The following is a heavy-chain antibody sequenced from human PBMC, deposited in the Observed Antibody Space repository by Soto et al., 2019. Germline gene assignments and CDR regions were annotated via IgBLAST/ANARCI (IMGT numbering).Heavy chain of an antibody. CDR2: IYWNDDE. V-gene: IGHV2-5*01. Sequence: QITLKESGPTLVKPTQTLTLTCTLSGVSVSTTGVGVAWIRQTPGKALECLALIYWNDDERYSPSLKSRLTISKDISKNQVVLTMANMDPVDAATYYCARRLWDSSGWHPFDSWGQGAQVTVSS. D-gene: IGHD6-19*01. CDR3: ARRLWDSSGWHPFDS. J-gene: IGHJ4*02. CDR1: GVSVSTTGVG.